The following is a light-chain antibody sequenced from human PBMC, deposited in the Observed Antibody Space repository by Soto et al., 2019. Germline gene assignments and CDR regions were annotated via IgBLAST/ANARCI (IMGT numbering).Light chain of an antibody. CDR3: PQYGSSPRT. CDR2: GAT. J-gene: IGKJ1*01. V-gene: IGKV3-20*01. Sequence: EIVLTQSPGTLSFSPGERATLSCRASQSVSSNLLAWYQQKPGQAPRLLIYGATNRATGIPDRFSGSGSGTDFTLNISRLETEDFAVYYCPQYGSSPRTFGQGTQVEIK. CDR1: QSVSSNL.